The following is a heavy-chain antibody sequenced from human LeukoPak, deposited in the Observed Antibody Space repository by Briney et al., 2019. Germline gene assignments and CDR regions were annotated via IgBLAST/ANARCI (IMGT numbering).Heavy chain of an antibody. CDR2: IDWAATNT. CDR3: AKGTTEDPRVYNY. J-gene: IGHJ4*02. Sequence: PGGSLRLSCAASGFTFSSYAMGWVRQAPGERLEWVSAIDWAATNTPYADSVKGRFTISRDNSKNTLYLQMNSLRGEDTAIYYCAKGTTEDPRVYNYCGQGTLVTVSS. D-gene: IGHD2-8*01. CDR1: GFTFSSYA. V-gene: IGHV3-23*05.